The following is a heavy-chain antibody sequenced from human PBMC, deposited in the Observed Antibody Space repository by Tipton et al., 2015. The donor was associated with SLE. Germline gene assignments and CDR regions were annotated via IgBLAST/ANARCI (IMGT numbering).Heavy chain of an antibody. CDR3: AKDSRGGTMYYYYGMDV. D-gene: IGHD1-1*01. J-gene: IGHJ6*02. Sequence: SLRLSCAASGFTFSRYGMHWVRQAPGKGLEWVTFIHSDGSNKYYADSVKGRFTVSRDNSKNTLYLQMNSRRAEDTAVYYCAKDSRGGTMYYYYGMDVWGQGTTVTVSS. CDR1: GFTFSRYG. CDR2: IHSDGSNK. V-gene: IGHV3-30*02.